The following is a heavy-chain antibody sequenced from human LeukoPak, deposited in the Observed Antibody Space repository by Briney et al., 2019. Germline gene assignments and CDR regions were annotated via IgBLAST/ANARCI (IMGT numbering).Heavy chain of an antibody. Sequence: ASVKVSCKASGYTFTGYYMHWVRQAPGQGLGWMGWINPNSGGTNYAQKFQGRVTMTRDTSISTAYMELSRLRSDDTAVYYCARGERGIAMVEAGYYYYYGMDVWGQGTTVTVSS. CDR1: GYTFTGYY. CDR3: ARGERGIAMVEAGYYYYYGMDV. CDR2: INPNSGGT. V-gene: IGHV1-2*02. J-gene: IGHJ6*02. D-gene: IGHD5-18*01.